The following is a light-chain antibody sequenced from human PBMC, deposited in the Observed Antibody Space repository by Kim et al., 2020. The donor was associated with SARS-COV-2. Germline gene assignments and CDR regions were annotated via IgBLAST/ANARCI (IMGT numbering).Light chain of an antibody. CDR1: AIGSES. CDR2: YDR. CDR3: QVWDINTDQGV. J-gene: IGLJ3*02. V-gene: IGLV3-21*04. Sequence: PVKTATITCGGDAIGSESVHWYQQKPGQAPVVIMYYDRDRPSGIPERFSGSNSGNTATLTISRVEAGDEADYFCQVWDINTDQGVFGGGAKLTVL.